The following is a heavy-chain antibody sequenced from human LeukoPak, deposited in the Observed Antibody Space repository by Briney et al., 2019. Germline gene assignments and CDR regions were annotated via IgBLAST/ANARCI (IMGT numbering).Heavy chain of an antibody. CDR1: GFTFNSYG. CDR2: ISYDGSNK. V-gene: IGHV3-33*01. CDR3: ARESDYFYALDV. Sequence: GRSLRLSCDASGFTFNSYGMHLVRQTPGKGLEWVAVISYDGSNKYYRDSVKGRFTISRDNSKNTLYLQMNSLRVDDTAVYYCARESDYFYALDVWGQGTTVTVSS. J-gene: IGHJ6*02.